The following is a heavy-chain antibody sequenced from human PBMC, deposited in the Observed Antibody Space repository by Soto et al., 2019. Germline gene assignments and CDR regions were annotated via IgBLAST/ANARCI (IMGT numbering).Heavy chain of an antibody. CDR1: GFSLSTSGVG. J-gene: IGHJ4*02. V-gene: IGHV2-5*02. Sequence: QITLKESGPTLVKPTQALTLTCTFSGFSLSTSGVGVGWIRQPPGKALEWLGLIYWDDAKRYSPSLKSRLTITKDTSKNQVVLTMTNMDPVDTATYYCAHCLLSGSYDYWGQGTLVTVSS. D-gene: IGHD3-10*01. CDR2: IYWDDAK. CDR3: AHCLLSGSYDY.